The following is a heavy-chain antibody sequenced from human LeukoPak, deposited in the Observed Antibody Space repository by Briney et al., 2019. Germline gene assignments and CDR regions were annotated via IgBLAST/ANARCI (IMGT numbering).Heavy chain of an antibody. J-gene: IGHJ4*02. CDR3: TRDYSPPRIVVVVAATLPYFDY. V-gene: IGHV3-49*03. Sequence: GRSLRLSCTASGFTFGDYAMSWFRQAPGKGLEWVGFIRSKAYGGTTEYAASVKGRFTISRDDSKSIAYLQMNSLKTEDTAVYYCTRDYSPPRIVVVVAATLPYFDYWGQGTLVTVSS. CDR1: GFTFGDYA. D-gene: IGHD2-15*01. CDR2: IRSKAYGGTT.